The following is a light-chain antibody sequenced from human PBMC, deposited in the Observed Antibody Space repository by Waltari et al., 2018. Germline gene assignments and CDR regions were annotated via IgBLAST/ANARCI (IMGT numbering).Light chain of an antibody. CDR2: GAS. CDR1: QSVTRA. V-gene: IGKV3-20*01. J-gene: IGKJ1*01. CDR3: QHYLRLPVT. Sequence: EIVLTQSPGHLSLSPGESATLSCRTSQSVTRALAWYQQKPGQAPRLLIYGASNRATGIPDRFSGSGSGTDFSLTISSLEPEDFAVYYCQHYLRLPVTFGQGTKVEVK.